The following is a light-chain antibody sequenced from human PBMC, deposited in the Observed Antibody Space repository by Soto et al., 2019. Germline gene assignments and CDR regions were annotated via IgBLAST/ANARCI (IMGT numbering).Light chain of an antibody. J-gene: IGKJ1*01. CDR3: QQRSNWPPWT. CDR1: QSVSSSY. Sequence: IVLTQSPGTLSLSPGERATLSCRASQSVSSSYLAWYQQKPGQAPRLLIYGASSRATGIPDRFSGSGSGTGFTLTISSLEPEDFAVYYCQQRSNWPPWTFGQGTKVEIK. V-gene: IGKV3D-20*02. CDR2: GAS.